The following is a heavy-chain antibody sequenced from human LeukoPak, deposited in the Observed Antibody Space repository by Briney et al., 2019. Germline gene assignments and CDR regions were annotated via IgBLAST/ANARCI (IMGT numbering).Heavy chain of an antibody. CDR1: GFTLSDFG. D-gene: IGHD2-15*01. CDR2: MSYDGSNK. CDR3: VKEAKYCSGGDCYYPFHY. Sequence: GGSLRLSCAASGFTLSDFGMHWVRQPPGKELEWVTFMSYDGSNKQYVDSVKGRFTISRDDSKNTLYLQMNSLRAEDTAEYYCVKEAKYCSGGDCYYPFHYWGQGSLVTVSS. J-gene: IGHJ4*02. V-gene: IGHV3-30*18.